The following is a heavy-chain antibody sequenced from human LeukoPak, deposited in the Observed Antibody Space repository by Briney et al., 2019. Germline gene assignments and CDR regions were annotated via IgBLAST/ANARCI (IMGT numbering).Heavy chain of an antibody. D-gene: IGHD3-22*01. CDR3: ARSYYYDSSGSDP. Sequence: ASVKVSCKASGYTFTGYYMHWVRQAPGQGLEWMGWINPNSGGTNYAQKFQGRVTMTRDTSISTAYMELSRLRSDDTAVYYCARSYYYDSSGSDPWGRGTLVTVSS. V-gene: IGHV1-2*02. CDR2: INPNSGGT. J-gene: IGHJ5*02. CDR1: GYTFTGYY.